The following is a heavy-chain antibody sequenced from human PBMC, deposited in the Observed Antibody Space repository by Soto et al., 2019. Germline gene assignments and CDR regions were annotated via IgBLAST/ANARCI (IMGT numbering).Heavy chain of an antibody. CDR2: IYPGDSDT. V-gene: IGHV5-51*01. CDR3: ASQYYDGPGSYGFIDAFDI. J-gene: IGHJ3*02. D-gene: IGHD3-10*01. CDR1: GYSFTSYW. Sequence: GESLKISCKGSGYSFTSYWIGWVRQMPGKGLEWMGIIYPGDSDTRYSPSFQGQVTISADKSISTAYLQWSSLKASDTAMYYCASQYYDGPGSYGFIDAFDIWGQGTMVTVSS.